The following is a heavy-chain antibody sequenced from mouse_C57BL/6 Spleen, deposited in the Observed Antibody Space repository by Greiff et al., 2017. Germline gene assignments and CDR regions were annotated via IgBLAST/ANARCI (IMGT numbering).Heavy chain of an antibody. J-gene: IGHJ4*01. V-gene: IGHV14-3*01. CDR2: IDPANGNT. Sequence: VQLQQSVAELVRPGASVKLSCTASGFNIKNTYMHWVQQRPEQGLEWIGRIDPANGNTKYAPKFQGRATITADNASNTAYLQLRILTSEYTAIYFCASARGAVDYAMAYWGQGTSVTVSS. CDR1: GFNIKNTY. CDR3: ASARGAVDYAMAY.